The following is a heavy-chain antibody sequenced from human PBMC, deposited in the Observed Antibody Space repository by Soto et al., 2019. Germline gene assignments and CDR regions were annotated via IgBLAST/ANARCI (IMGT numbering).Heavy chain of an antibody. Sequence: GASVMICCKSSGSTFTDYYMQWVRHAPGQGLEWMGWINPKSGETRYAQMFQDRVAMGRGTSISTVYMEMNRLTSDDTAVYYCARRIATGKIPYDYWGQGTRVTVSS. CDR2: INPKSGET. CDR1: GSTFTDYY. V-gene: IGHV1-2*02. J-gene: IGHJ4*02. CDR3: ARRIATGKIPYDY. D-gene: IGHD2-15*01.